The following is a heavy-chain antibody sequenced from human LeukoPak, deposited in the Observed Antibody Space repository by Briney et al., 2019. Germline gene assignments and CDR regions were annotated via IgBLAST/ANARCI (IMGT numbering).Heavy chain of an antibody. CDR1: GFTFSSYE. V-gene: IGHV3-48*03. CDR2: ISNSGSSI. J-gene: IGHJ4*02. D-gene: IGHD6-13*01. CDR3: ARDPSSSSWSPFDY. Sequence: GGSLRLSCVASGFTFSSYEMNRVRQAPGKGLEWISYISNSGSSIYYADSVMGRFTISRDNAKNSLYLQMNSLRAEDTAVYYCARDPSSSSWSPFDYWGQGTLVTVSS.